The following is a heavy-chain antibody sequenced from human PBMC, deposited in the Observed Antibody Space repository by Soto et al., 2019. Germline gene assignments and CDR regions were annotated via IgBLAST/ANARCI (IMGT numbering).Heavy chain of an antibody. Sequence: SLKVSWKSSGYTFPRYGISCVRHAPGQGLEWLGGIIPMFGTLYYAQKFQGRPRIAADSSTSTAYMELSTLRSDATAVYYCARKVASSDDAFDIWGQGTMVTVSS. D-gene: IGHD6-6*01. CDR2: IIPMFGTL. V-gene: IGHV1-69*06. CDR1: GYTFPRYG. J-gene: IGHJ3*02. CDR3: ARKVASSDDAFDI.